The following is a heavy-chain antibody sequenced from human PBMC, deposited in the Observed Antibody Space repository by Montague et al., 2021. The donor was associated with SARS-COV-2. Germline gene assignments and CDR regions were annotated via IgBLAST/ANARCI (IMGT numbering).Heavy chain of an antibody. D-gene: IGHD3-22*01. V-gene: IGHV4-39*07. CDR3: ARDTRITMIVVVQGYGMDV. CDR1: GGSISSSSYY. CDR2: TYYSGST. Sequence: SETLSLTCTVSGGSISSSSYYRGWIRQPPGKGLEWIGSTYYSGSTYYNPSLKSRVTISVDTSKNQFSLKLSSVTAADTAVYYCARDTRITMIVVVQGYGMDVWGQGTTVTVSS. J-gene: IGHJ6*02.